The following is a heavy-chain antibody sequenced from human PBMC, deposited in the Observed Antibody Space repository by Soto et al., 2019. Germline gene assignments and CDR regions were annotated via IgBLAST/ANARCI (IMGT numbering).Heavy chain of an antibody. V-gene: IGHV3-23*01. CDR3: AKDYNWNDQGFDY. CDR2: ISGSGGDT. J-gene: IGHJ4*02. D-gene: IGHD1-1*01. CDR1: GFTFRSYG. Sequence: PGGSLRLSCAASGFTFRSYGMSWVRQAPGKGLEWVSTISGSGGDTYYADSVKGRFTISRDNSKNTMYLQMNSLRAEDTAVYYCAKDYNWNDQGFDYWGQGTLVTVSS.